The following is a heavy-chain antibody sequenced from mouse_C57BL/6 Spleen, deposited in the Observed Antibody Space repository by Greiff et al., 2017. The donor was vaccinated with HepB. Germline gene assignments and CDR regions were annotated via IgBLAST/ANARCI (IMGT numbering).Heavy chain of an antibody. V-gene: IGHV1-15*01. CDR2: IDPETGGT. J-gene: IGHJ2*01. CDR1: GYTFTDYE. CDR3: TRRHYFDY. Sequence: VQLQESGAELVRPGASVTLSCKASGYTFTDYEMHWVKQTPVHGLEWIGAIDPETGGTAYSQKFKGKAILTADKSSSTAYMELRSLTSEDSAVYYCTRRHYFDYWGQGTTLTVSS.